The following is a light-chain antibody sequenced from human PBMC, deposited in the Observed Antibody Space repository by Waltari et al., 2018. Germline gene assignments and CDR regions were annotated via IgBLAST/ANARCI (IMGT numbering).Light chain of an antibody. CDR2: EVT. J-gene: IGLJ1*01. Sequence: QSALTQPASVSGSPGQSIPISCTGPSSDIGDYNYLSWYQHLPGKVPKVMISEVTKRPSGVSNRFSGSKSGNTASLTISGLQADDEAEYYCCSDAGSGTYVFGTGTKLTVV. V-gene: IGLV2-23*02. CDR3: CSDAGSGTYV. CDR1: SSDIGDYNY.